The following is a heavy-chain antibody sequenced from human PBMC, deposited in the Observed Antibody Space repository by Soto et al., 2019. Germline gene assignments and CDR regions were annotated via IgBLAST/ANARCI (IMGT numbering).Heavy chain of an antibody. CDR3: ANYGSGSFDAFDI. V-gene: IGHV3-21*01. Sequence: GSLRLSCASSGVTFISYSMNWVRQAPGKGLEWVSSISSSSSYIYYADSVEGRFTIPRDNAKNSLYLQMNSLRAEDTAVYYCANYGSGSFDAFDIWGQGTMVTVSS. D-gene: IGHD3-10*01. J-gene: IGHJ3*02. CDR1: GVTFISYS. CDR2: ISSSSSYI.